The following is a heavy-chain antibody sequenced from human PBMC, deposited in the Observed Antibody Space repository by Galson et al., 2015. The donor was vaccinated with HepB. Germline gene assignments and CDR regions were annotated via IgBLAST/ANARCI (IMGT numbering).Heavy chain of an antibody. CDR2: INHSGST. CDR1: GGSFSGYY. V-gene: IGHV4-34*01. J-gene: IGHJ4*02. D-gene: IGHD3-22*01. Sequence: ETLSLTCAVYGGSFSGYYWSWIRQPPGKGLEWIGEINHSGSTNYNPSLKSRVTISVDTSKNQFSLKLSSVTAADTAVYYCARGRYYYDSSGYYVYAIFDYWGQGTLVTVSS. CDR3: ARGRYYYDSSGYYVYAIFDY.